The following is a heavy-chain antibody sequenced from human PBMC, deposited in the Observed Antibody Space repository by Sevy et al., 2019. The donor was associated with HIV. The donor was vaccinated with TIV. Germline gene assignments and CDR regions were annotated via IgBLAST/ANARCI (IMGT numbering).Heavy chain of an antibody. CDR1: GSTLTKLS. J-gene: IGHJ4*02. CDR3: ATTKDYYDSSGSPFDY. D-gene: IGHD3-22*01. V-gene: IGHV1-24*01. Sequence: ASVKVSCKVSGSTLTKLSMHWVRQVPGKGLEWMVSFDPEDGETIYARKFQGRVTMTEDTSTDTAYMVLSSLRSEDTAVYYCATTKDYYDSSGSPFDYWGQGTLVPVSS. CDR2: FDPEDGET.